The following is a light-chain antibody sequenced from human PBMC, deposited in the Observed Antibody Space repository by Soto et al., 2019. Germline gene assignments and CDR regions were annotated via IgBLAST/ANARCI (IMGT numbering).Light chain of an antibody. Sequence: DIVMTEYPDSLAVSLGGRATINCKSSQSVIYSSNNKDYLAWYQQKPGQPPKLLIYWASTRESGVPDRFRGSGSGTDFSLTISSLQAEDVAVYYCQHYFSTPWKLGQGTKVDIK. V-gene: IGKV4-1*01. J-gene: IGKJ1*01. CDR2: WAS. CDR3: QHYFSTPWK. CDR1: QSVIYSSNNKDY.